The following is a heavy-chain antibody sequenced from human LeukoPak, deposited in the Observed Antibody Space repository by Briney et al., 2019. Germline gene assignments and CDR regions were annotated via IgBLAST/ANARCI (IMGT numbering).Heavy chain of an antibody. J-gene: IGHJ4*02. D-gene: IGHD5-18*01. CDR2: INPSGGST. V-gene: IGHV1-46*01. CDR3: ARSTPMVSVFDY. CDR1: GYTFTSYY. Sequence: ASVKVSCKASGYTFTSYYMHWVRQAPGQGLEWMGIINPSGGSTTYAQEFQGRVTMTRDTSTSTVYMELRSLRSEDTAVYYCARSTPMVSVFDYWGQGTLVTVSS.